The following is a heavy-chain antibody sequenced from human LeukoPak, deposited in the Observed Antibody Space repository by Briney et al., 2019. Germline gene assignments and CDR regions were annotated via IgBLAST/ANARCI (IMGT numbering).Heavy chain of an antibody. CDR1: GFTFSNYW. V-gene: IGHV3-7*01. CDR3: AKDFSSSSRRGDAFDI. D-gene: IGHD6-13*01. J-gene: IGHJ3*02. Sequence: GGSLRLSCGASGFTFSNYWMSWVRQAPGKGLEWVANIKRDGSEKYYVDSVKGRFTISRDNSKNTLYLQMNSLRAEDTAVYYCAKDFSSSSRRGDAFDIWGQGTMVTVSS. CDR2: IKRDGSEK.